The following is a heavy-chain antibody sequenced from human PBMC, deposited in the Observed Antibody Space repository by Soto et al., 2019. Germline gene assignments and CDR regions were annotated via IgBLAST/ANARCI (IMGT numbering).Heavy chain of an antibody. D-gene: IGHD3-10*01. CDR2: FYYSGIT. CDR3: ARHGYYYGSGSYPGGMDV. CDR1: GGTIRSSSYY. Sequence: TSETLSLTCTVSGGTIRSSSYYWGWIRQPPGKGLEWIGSFYYSGITYYNPSLKSRVTISVDMSKNQFSLKLSSVTAADTAVYWCARHGYYYGSGSYPGGMDVWGQGTTVTVSS. J-gene: IGHJ6*02. V-gene: IGHV4-39*01.